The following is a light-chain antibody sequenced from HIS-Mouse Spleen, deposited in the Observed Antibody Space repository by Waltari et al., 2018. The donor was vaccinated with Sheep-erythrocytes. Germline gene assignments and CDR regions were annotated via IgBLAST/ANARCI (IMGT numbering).Light chain of an antibody. Sequence: QSALTQPRSVSGSPGQSVTISCTGTSSDVGGYNYVPWFQPPPGKSPNLLIYDVSKRPSGVPDRFSGSKSGNTASLTISGLQAEDEADYYCCSYAGSYTWVFGGGTKLTVL. CDR3: CSYAGSYTWV. V-gene: IGLV2-11*01. CDR1: SSDVGGYNY. CDR2: DVS. J-gene: IGLJ3*02.